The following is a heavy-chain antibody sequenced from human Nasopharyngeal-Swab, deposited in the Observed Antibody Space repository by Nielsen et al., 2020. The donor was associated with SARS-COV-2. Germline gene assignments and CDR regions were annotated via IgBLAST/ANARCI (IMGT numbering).Heavy chain of an antibody. CDR2: IWYDGSNK. CDR1: GFTFSSYG. CDR3: ARGTGSYYTYYYYYMDV. D-gene: IGHD3-10*01. Sequence: GESLKISCAASGFTFSSYGMHWVRQAPGKGLEWVAVIWYDGSNKYYADSVKGRFTISRDSSKNTLYLQMNSLRAEDTAVYYCARGTGSYYTYYYYYMDVWGKGTTVTVSS. J-gene: IGHJ6*03. V-gene: IGHV3-33*01.